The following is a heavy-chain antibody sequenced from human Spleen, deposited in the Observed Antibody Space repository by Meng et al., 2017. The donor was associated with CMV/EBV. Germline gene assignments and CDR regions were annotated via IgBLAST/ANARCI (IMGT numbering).Heavy chain of an antibody. Sequence: GESLKISCAASGFTFSNYAMHWVRQAPGKGLEWVAVISYDGSNKYYADSVKGRFTISRDNSKNTLYLQMNSLRAEDTAVYYCARGIGLRRGIAVAGNRGWFDPWGQGTLVTVSS. CDR1: GFTFSNYA. D-gene: IGHD6-19*01. J-gene: IGHJ5*02. V-gene: IGHV3-30-3*01. CDR3: ARGIGLRRGIAVAGNRGWFDP. CDR2: ISYDGSNK.